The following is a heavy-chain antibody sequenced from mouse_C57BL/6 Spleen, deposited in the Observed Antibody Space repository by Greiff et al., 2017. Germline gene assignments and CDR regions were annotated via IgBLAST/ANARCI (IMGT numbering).Heavy chain of an antibody. CDR1: GFTFSDYY. J-gene: IGHJ1*03. Sequence: EVQRVESEGGLVQPGSSMKLSCTASGFTFSDYYMAWVRQVPEKGLEWVANINYDGSSTYYLDSLKSRFIISRDNAKNILYLQMSSLKSEDTATYYCAREVYGSSYGYFDVWGTGTTVTVSS. V-gene: IGHV5-16*01. CDR2: INYDGSST. CDR3: AREVYGSSYGYFDV. D-gene: IGHD1-1*01.